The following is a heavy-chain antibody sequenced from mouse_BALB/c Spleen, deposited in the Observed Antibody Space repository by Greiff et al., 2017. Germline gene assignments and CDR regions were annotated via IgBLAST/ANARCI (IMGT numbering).Heavy chain of an antibody. CDR1: GDSITSGY. D-gene: IGHD1-1*02. Sequence: EVKLVESGPSLVKPSQTLSLTCSVTGDSITSGYWNWIRKFPGNKLEYMGYISYSGSTYYNPSLKSRISITRDTSKNQYYLQLNSVTTEDTATYYCARYYGRYYYAMDYWGQGTSVTVSS. V-gene: IGHV3-8*02. CDR2: ISYSGST. J-gene: IGHJ4*01. CDR3: ARYYGRYYYAMDY.